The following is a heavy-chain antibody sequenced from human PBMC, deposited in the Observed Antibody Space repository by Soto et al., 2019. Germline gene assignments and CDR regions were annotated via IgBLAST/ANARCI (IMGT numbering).Heavy chain of an antibody. D-gene: IGHD6-13*01. J-gene: IGHJ3*02. CDR1: GFTFSSYA. CDR3: AKDSPEYSSSWYAPDAFDI. Sequence: GGSLRLSCAASGFTFSSYAMSWVRQAPGKGLEWVSAISGSGGSTYYADSVKGRFTISRDNSKNTLYLQMNSLRAEDTAVYYCAKDSPEYSSSWYAPDAFDIWGQGTMVTVS. CDR2: ISGSGGST. V-gene: IGHV3-23*01.